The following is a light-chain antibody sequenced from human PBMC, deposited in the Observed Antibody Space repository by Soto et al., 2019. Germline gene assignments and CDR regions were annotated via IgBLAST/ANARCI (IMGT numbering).Light chain of an antibody. J-gene: IGKJ4*01. Sequence: VRTQSPATLSVTPREEVWLDCRANQTISNTLAWYQQKPGQAPRLLIYDASNRATGIPARFSGSGSGTDFTLTINSLEPEDFAVYYCQQRSNWPPLTFGGGAEVDI. CDR3: QQRSNWPPLT. CDR1: QTISNT. CDR2: DAS. V-gene: IGKV3-11*01.